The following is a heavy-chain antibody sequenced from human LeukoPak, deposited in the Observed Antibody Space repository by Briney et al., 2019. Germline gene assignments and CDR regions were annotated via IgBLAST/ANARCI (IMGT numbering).Heavy chain of an antibody. Sequence: PGGSLRLSCAASGFTLSTYSMNWVRQAPGKGLEWVSYISSGNTIYYADSVKGRFTISRDNAKNSLFLQMNILRAEDTAVYYCARRRDFDYWGQGTLVAVSS. J-gene: IGHJ4*02. D-gene: IGHD6-6*01. CDR2: ISSGNTI. V-gene: IGHV3-48*04. CDR1: GFTLSTYS. CDR3: ARRRDFDY.